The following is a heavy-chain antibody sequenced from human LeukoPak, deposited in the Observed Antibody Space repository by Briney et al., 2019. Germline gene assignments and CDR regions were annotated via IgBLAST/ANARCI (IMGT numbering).Heavy chain of an antibody. CDR2: IIPIFGTA. V-gene: IGHV1-69*13. CDR1: GYTFTGYY. CDR3: ARAPSGSYSGYFDY. D-gene: IGHD1-26*01. Sequence: SVKVSCKASGYTFTGYYMHWVRQAPGQGLEWMGGIIPIFGTANYAQKFQGRVTITADESTSTAYMELSSLRSEDTAVYYCARAPSGSYSGYFDYWGQGTLVTVSS. J-gene: IGHJ4*02.